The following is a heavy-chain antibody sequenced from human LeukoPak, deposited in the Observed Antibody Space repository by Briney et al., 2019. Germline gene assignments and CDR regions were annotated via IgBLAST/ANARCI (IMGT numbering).Heavy chain of an antibody. CDR1: GGTFIIYA. J-gene: IGHJ4*02. D-gene: IGHD6-13*01. CDR2: IIPIFGTA. V-gene: IGHV1-69*13. Sequence: ASVTVSFTGSGGTFIIYAISWVRQAPGQGREWMGGIIPIFGTANYAQKFQGRGTITADESTSTAYMELSSLRSEDTAVYYCAREGGLSSSWFDYWGQGTLVTVSS. CDR3: AREGGLSSSWFDY.